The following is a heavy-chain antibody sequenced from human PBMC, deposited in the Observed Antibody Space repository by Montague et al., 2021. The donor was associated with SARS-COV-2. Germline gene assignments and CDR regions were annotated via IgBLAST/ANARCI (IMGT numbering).Heavy chain of an antibody. D-gene: IGHD3-9*01. J-gene: IGHJ4*02. CDR2: IYRSGGS. V-gene: IGHV4-34*01. CDR1: TGTHSAHY. Sequence: SETLSLTCAVSTGTHSAHYLPLIRQSPRKALEWTGEIYRSGGSNYSPSFKSRVSMSRHSSRNQFSLRLTSVTAADSGIYYCARASLTDQFRIRGKSLDSWGPGSPVTVAS. CDR3: ARASLTDQFRIRGKSLDS.